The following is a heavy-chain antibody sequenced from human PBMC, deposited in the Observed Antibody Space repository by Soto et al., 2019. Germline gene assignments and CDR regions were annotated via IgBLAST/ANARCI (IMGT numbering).Heavy chain of an antibody. CDR3: AKDMYYDSSGR. V-gene: IGHV3-23*01. D-gene: IGHD3-22*01. J-gene: IGHJ4*02. CDR1: GFSFSSYA. CDR2: IGGSGGTT. Sequence: EVQLLESGGGLVQPGGSLRLSCAASGFSFSSYAMSWVRQAPGKGLEWVSAIGGSGGTTYYADSVKGRFTISRDNSKNKLYLQMNSLRAEDTAVYYCAKDMYYDSSGRGGQGTLVTVSS.